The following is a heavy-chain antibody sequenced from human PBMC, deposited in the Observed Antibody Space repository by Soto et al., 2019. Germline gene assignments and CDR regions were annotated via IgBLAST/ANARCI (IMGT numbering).Heavy chain of an antibody. Sequence: EVQLLESGGGLVQPGGSLRLTCAASGFTFSSYAMSWVRQAPGKGLEWVSAISGSGGSTYYADSVKGRFTISRDNSKNTLYLQMNSLRAEGTAVYYCARLKRGYSGYATFDYWGQGTLVTVSS. J-gene: IGHJ4*02. D-gene: IGHD5-12*01. CDR1: GFTFSSYA. V-gene: IGHV3-23*01. CDR2: ISGSGGST. CDR3: ARLKRGYSGYATFDY.